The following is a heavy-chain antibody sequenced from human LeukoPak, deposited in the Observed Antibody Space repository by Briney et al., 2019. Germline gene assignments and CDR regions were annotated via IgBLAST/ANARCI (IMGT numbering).Heavy chain of an antibody. CDR1: GGSFSGYY. V-gene: IGHV4-59*01. CDR3: ARVRYDSSGYYYAD. Sequence: SETLSLTCAVYGGSFSGYYWSWIRQPPGKGLEWIGYIYYSGSTNYNPSLKSRVTISVDTSKNQFSLKLSSVTAADTAVYYCARVRYDSSGYYYADWGQGTLVTVSS. D-gene: IGHD3-22*01. J-gene: IGHJ4*02. CDR2: IYYSGST.